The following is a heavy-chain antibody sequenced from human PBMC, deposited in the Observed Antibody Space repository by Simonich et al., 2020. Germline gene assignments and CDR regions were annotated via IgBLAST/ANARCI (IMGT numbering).Heavy chain of an antibody. D-gene: IGHD6-13*01. J-gene: IGHJ4*02. CDR3: AKVGDSSSWYFDY. CDR1: GFTFSSYA. V-gene: IGHV3-23*01. Sequence: EVQLLESGGGLVQPGGSLRLSCAASGFTFSSYAMSWVRQAPGEGLGWGSAISGSGGSTYYADSVKGRFTISRDNSKNTLYLQMNSLRAEDTAVYYCAKVGDSSSWYFDYWGQGTLVTVSS. CDR2: ISGSGGST.